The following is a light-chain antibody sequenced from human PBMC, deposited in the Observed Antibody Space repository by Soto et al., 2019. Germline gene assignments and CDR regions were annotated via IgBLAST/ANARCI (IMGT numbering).Light chain of an antibody. CDR2: DVT. CDR1: SSDVGAYNY. Sequence: QSALTQPASVSGSPGQSITISCTGSSSDVGAYNYVSWYQQHPGKAPKLMIYDVTNRPSGVSNRFSGSKSGNTASLTISGLQAEDEADYYCSSYTSNSTPWVFGGGTKLTV. V-gene: IGLV2-14*01. J-gene: IGLJ3*02. CDR3: SSYTSNSTPWV.